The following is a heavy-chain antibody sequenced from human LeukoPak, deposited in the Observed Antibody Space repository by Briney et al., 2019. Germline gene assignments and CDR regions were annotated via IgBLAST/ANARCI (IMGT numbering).Heavy chain of an antibody. CDR2: INNNGGRT. V-gene: IGHV3-23*01. CDR3: AKPVTVSSPFDY. CDR1: GFTFSSYA. J-gene: IGHJ4*02. Sequence: GGSLRLSCAASGFTFSSYAMSWVRQAPGKGREWVSTINNNGGRTSYADSVKGRFTIYRDNPKNMLYLQMNSLRAEDTAVYYCAKPVTVSSPFDYWGQGPLVSVSS. D-gene: IGHD3-10*01.